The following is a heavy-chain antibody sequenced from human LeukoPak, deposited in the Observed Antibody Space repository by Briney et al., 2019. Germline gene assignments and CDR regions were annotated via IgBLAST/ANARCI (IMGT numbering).Heavy chain of an antibody. V-gene: IGHV3-7*01. Sequence: GGSLRLSCAASGFAFSGFSMSWVRQSPTKGLEWVANIKQDGSERYYVDSVKGRFTISRDNAKNSLSLQMNNLRVEDTAVYYCARAGSHWHYVYWGQGTVVTVSS. J-gene: IGHJ4*02. CDR2: IKQDGSER. CDR1: GFAFSGFS. CDR3: ARAGSHWHYVY. D-gene: IGHD3-10*01.